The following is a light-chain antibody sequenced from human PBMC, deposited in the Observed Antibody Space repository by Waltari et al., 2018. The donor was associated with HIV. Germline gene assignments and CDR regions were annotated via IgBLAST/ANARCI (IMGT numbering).Light chain of an antibody. CDR2: DVN. V-gene: IGLV2-11*01. J-gene: IGLJ1*01. Sequence: QSALTQPHSVSGSPGQSLTIPCTGTSSYVATFVSWYQQHPGKAPKVIIYDVNKRPSGVPDRFSGSKSGNTAFLTISGLQAEDEAEYHCCSHAGNFIFAFGSGTKVTVL. CDR3: CSHAGNFIFA. CDR1: SSYVATF.